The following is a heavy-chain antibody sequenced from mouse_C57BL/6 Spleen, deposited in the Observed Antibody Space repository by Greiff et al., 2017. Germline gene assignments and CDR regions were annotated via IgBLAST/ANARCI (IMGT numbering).Heavy chain of an antibody. V-gene: IGHV1-26*01. CDR1: GYTFTDYY. Sequence: EVQLQQSGPELVKPGASVKISCKASGYTFTDYYMNWVKQSHGKSLEWIGDINPNNGGTSYNQKFKGKATLTEDKSSSTAYMELRSLTSEDSAVYYCALNWDVAWFAYWGQGTLVTVSA. J-gene: IGHJ3*01. CDR3: ALNWDVAWFAY. CDR2: INPNNGGT. D-gene: IGHD4-1*02.